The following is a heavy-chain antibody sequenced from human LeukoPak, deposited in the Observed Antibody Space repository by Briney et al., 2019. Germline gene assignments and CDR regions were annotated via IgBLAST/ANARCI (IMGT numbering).Heavy chain of an antibody. CDR3: ARGLRDSSSGMVIFDY. Sequence: SETLSLTCTVSGGSISSGGYYWSWIRQHPGKGLEWIGYIYYSGSTYYNPSLKSRVTISVDTSKNQFSLKLSSVTAADTAVYYCARGLRDSSSGMVIFDYWGQGTLVTVSS. CDR1: GGSISSGGYY. V-gene: IGHV4-31*03. CDR2: IYYSGST. J-gene: IGHJ4*02. D-gene: IGHD6-13*01.